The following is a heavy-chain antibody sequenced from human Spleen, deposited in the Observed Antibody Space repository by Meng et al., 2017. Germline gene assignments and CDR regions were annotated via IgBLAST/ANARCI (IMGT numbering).Heavy chain of an antibody. V-gene: IGHV1-46*01. CDR2: INPSGGST. D-gene: IGHD2-2*01. CDR3: ARRASSTYWSQFYFDY. J-gene: IGHJ4*02. CDR1: GYTFTNYY. Sequence: QVRLLRAGAGVKEPGASVKVSCKASGYTFTNYYMHWVRQAPGQGLEWMGIINPSGGSTTYAQKFQGRVTMTRDTSTNTVYMELSSLRSDDTAVYYCARRASSTYWSQFYFDYWGRGTLVTVSS.